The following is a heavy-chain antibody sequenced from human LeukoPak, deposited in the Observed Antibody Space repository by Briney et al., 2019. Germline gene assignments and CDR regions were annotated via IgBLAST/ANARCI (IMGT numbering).Heavy chain of an antibody. J-gene: IGHJ3*02. D-gene: IGHD6-19*01. CDR1: GGTFSSYA. V-gene: IGHV1-69*06. CDR3: ARGRMAVAGDAFDI. CDR2: IIPIFGTA. Sequence: SVKVSCKASGGTFSSYAISWVRQAPGQGLEWMGGIIPIFGTANYAQKFQGRVTITADKSTSTAYMELSSLRSEDTAVYYCARGRMAVAGDAFDIWGQGTMVTVSS.